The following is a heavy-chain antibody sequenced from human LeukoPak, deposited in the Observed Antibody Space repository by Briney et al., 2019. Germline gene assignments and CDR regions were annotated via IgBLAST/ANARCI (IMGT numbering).Heavy chain of an antibody. CDR1: GGSISNYY. Sequence: PSETLSLTCTVSGGSISNYYWTWIRQPPGKGLEWIAHIYYSGTTNYNPSLKSRVTISVDTSKNQFSLRLTSVTAADTAVYYCARVRDYPTYYFDYWGQGTLVTVSS. D-gene: IGHD4-11*01. J-gene: IGHJ4*02. CDR2: IYYSGTT. V-gene: IGHV4-59*01. CDR3: ARVRDYPTYYFDY.